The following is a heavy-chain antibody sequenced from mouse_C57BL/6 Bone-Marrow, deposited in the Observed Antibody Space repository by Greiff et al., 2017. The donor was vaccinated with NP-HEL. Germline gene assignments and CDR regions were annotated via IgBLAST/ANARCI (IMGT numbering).Heavy chain of an antibody. CDR2: IYPRSGNT. J-gene: IGHJ3*01. CDR3: ARSGGVRGFWFAY. D-gene: IGHD2-14*01. CDR1: GYTFTSYG. V-gene: IGHV1-81*01. Sequence: QVQLQQPGAELVKPGASVKLSCKASGYTFTSYGISWVKQRTGQGLEWIGEIYPRSGNTYYNEKFKGKATLTADKSSSTAYMELRSLTSEDSAVYFCARSGGVRGFWFAYWGQGTLVTVSA.